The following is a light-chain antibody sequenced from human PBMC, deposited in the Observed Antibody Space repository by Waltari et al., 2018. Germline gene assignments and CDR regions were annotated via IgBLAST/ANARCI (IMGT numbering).Light chain of an antibody. Sequence: DIVMTQSPDSLAVSLGERVTINCKSSQSVLYSSNSQNYLAWYQQKPGQPPKFPIYWASARESGVPDRFSGSESGTDFTLTISSLQAEDVAVYYCQQYYDIPWTFGQGTKVEIK. CDR1: QSVLYSSNSQNY. CDR3: QQYYDIPWT. J-gene: IGKJ1*01. V-gene: IGKV4-1*01. CDR2: WAS.